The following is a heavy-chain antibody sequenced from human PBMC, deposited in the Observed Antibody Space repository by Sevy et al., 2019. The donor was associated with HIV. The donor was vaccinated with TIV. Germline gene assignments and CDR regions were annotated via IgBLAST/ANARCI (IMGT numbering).Heavy chain of an antibody. Sequence: GGSLRLSCAASGFTFSSYSMNWVRQAPGKGLEWVSSISSSSSYIYYADSVKGRFTISGDNAKNSLYLQMNSLRAEDTAVYYCARESVLLWFGELSHGMDVWGQGTTVTVSS. V-gene: IGHV3-21*01. CDR2: ISSSSSYI. J-gene: IGHJ6*02. CDR3: ARESVLLWFGELSHGMDV. CDR1: GFTFSSYS. D-gene: IGHD3-10*01.